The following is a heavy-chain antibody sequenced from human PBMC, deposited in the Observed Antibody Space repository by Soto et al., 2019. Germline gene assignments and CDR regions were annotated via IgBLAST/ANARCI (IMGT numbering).Heavy chain of an antibody. CDR2: INPNGGST. Sequence: GLMEGSFQAPWGTVTSFLIDLVRQAPGHGLEGMGVINPNGGSTRFAQKFQGRVTMTSDTSTGTVYMELRGLTSEDTAVYYCARSSGGVFGIIIEGTNWFAPWGQGTLVTVSS. V-gene: IGHV1-46*01. J-gene: IGHJ5*02. CDR1: WGTVTSFL. D-gene: IGHD3-16*01. CDR3: ARSSGGVFGIIIEGTNWFAP.